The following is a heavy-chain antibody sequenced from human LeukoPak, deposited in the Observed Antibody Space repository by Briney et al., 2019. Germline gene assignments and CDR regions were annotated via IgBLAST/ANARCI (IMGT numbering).Heavy chain of an antibody. V-gene: IGHV3-11*04. Sequence: PGGSLLLSCAASGFTFSDYYMSWIRQAPGKGLEWVSYISSSGSTIYYADSVKGRFTISRDNAKNSLYLQMNSLRAEDTAVYYCARGSGTNFWSGYYTGFDYWGQGILVTVSS. J-gene: IGHJ4*02. CDR2: ISSSGSTI. CDR3: ARGSGTNFWSGYYTGFDY. D-gene: IGHD3-3*01. CDR1: GFTFSDYY.